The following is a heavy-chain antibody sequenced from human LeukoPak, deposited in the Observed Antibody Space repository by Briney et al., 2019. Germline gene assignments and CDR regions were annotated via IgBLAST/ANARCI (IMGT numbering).Heavy chain of an antibody. CDR2: INLNSGGT. D-gene: IGHD3-9*01. CDR1: GYTFTGYY. CDR3: ARAGCLGYDILTGYYCELDY. J-gene: IGHJ4*02. Sequence: GASVKVSCKASGYTFTGYYMHWVRQAPGQGLEWMGWINLNSGGTNYAQKFQGRVTMTRDASISTAYMELSRLRSDDTAVYYCARAGCLGYDILTGYYCELDYWGQGVLVTVSS. V-gene: IGHV1-2*02.